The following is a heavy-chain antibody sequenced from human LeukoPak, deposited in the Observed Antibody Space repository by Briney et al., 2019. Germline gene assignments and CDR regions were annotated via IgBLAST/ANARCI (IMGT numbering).Heavy chain of an antibody. CDR3: AREGDYDSSAYFDY. Sequence: GALVRLSCKASGYTFTSYGISWVRQAPGQGLEWMGWISAFNSNTNYAQKLQGRVTMTTDTSTSTAYMELRSLRSDDTAVYYCAREGDYDSSAYFDYWGQRTLVTVSS. CDR2: ISAFNSNT. V-gene: IGHV1-18*01. D-gene: IGHD3-22*01. J-gene: IGHJ4*02. CDR1: GYTFTSYG.